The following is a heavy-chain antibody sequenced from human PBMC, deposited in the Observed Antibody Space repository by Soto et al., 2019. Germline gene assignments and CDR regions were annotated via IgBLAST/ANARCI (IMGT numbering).Heavy chain of an antibody. CDR3: ASLLHSSSGTL. CDR2: IYYSGST. V-gene: IGHV4-59*05. CDR1: GGSISSYY. D-gene: IGHD3-10*01. J-gene: IGHJ4*02. Sequence: SETLSLTCTVSGGSISSYYWSWIRQPPGPGLGRVGSIYYSGSTYYTPPLKSRVTISVDTSKNQFSLKLSSVTAAATAVYYCASLLHSSSGTLWGQGTLVTVSS.